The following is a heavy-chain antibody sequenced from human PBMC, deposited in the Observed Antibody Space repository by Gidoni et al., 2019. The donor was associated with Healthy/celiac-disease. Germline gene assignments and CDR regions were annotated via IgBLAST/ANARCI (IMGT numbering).Heavy chain of an antibody. J-gene: IGHJ4*02. CDR3: ARDMSGPAVAGLDY. CDR1: GFTFSSYG. D-gene: IGHD6-19*01. Sequence: QVQLVESGGGVVQPGRSLRLSCAASGFTFSSYGMHWVRQAPGKGLEWVAVIWYDGSNKYYADSVKGRFTISRDNSKNTLYLQMNSLRAEDTAVYYCARDMSGPAVAGLDYWGQGTLVTVSS. CDR2: IWYDGSNK. V-gene: IGHV3-33*01.